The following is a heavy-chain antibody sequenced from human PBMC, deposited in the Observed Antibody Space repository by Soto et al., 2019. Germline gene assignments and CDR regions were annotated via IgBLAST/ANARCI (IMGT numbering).Heavy chain of an antibody. J-gene: IGHJ6*02. V-gene: IGHV3-30*18. CDR2: ISYDGSNK. Sequence: GGSLRLSCAASGFTFSSYGMHWVRQAPGKGLEWVAVISYDGSNKYYADSVKGRFTISRDNSKNTLYLQMNSLRAEDTAVYYCAKDFTWLVPAAYYYYYGMDVWGQGTTVTVSS. D-gene: IGHD2-2*01. CDR3: AKDFTWLVPAAYYYYYGMDV. CDR1: GFTFSSYG.